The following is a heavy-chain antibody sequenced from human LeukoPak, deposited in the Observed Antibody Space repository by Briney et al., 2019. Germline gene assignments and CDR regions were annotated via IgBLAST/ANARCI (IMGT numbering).Heavy chain of an antibody. CDR3: AKGLVVPAAMQYYFDY. Sequence: SVKVSCKASGGTFSSYAISWVRQAPGQGLEWMGRIIPILGIANYAQKFQGRVTITADKSTSTAYMELSSLRSEDTAVYYCAKGLVVPAAMQYYFDYWGQGTLVTVSS. D-gene: IGHD2-2*01. CDR1: GGTFSSYA. V-gene: IGHV1-69*04. CDR2: IIPILGIA. J-gene: IGHJ4*02.